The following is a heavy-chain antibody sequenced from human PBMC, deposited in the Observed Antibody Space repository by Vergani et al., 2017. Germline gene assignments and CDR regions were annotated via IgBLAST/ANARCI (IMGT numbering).Heavy chain of an antibody. V-gene: IGHV1-18*01. CDR2: ISAYNGNT. D-gene: IGHD3-3*01. J-gene: IGHJ6*03. Sequence: QVQLVQSGAEVKKPGASVKVSCKASGYTFTSYGISWVRQAPGQGLEWMGWISAYNGNTNYAQKLQGRVTMTTDTSTSTAYMELRSLRSDDTAVYYCARELRFLEWLFPDYYYYMDVSGKGTTVTVSS. CDR1: GYTFTSYG. CDR3: ARELRFLEWLFPDYYYYMDV.